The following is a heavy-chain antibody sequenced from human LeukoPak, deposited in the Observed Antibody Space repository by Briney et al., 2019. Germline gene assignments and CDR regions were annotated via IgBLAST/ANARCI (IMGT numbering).Heavy chain of an antibody. J-gene: IGHJ4*02. CDR2: IYPGDSDT. Sequence: GESLKISCKTSEYSFNNYWSGFGRQMPGKGLEWMAIIYPGDSDTTYSPSFQGHVTISADKYINTAYLQWSSLKASDTAMYYCARASDSSGYYDYFDYWGQGTLVTVSS. V-gene: IGHV5-51*01. CDR3: ARASDSSGYYDYFDY. D-gene: IGHD3-22*01. CDR1: EYSFNNYW.